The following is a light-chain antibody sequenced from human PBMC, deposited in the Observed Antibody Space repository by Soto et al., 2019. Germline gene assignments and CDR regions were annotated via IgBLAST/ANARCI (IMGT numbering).Light chain of an antibody. CDR1: QNVSSN. CDR3: QQYNDWPRT. J-gene: IGKJ1*01. Sequence: ILMTRSPATLSVSPGERATLSCRASQNVSSNLAWYQQKPGQGPRLLIYGASTRATGIPARFSGSGSGTEFTLTISSLQSEDFAVYFCQQYNDWPRTFGQGTK. V-gene: IGKV3-15*01. CDR2: GAS.